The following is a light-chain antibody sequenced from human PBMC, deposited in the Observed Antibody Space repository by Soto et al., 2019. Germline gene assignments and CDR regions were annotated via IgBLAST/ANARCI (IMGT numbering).Light chain of an antibody. CDR1: QSVSSNY. V-gene: IGKV3-20*01. Sequence: EIVLTQSPGTLSLSPGERATLSCRARQSVSSNYVAWYQQKPGQTPKVLIYRASSRATGIPDRFSGSGSGTDFTLTISRLEPEDFAMYYCQQYGSSPLTFGGGTKVEIK. J-gene: IGKJ4*01. CDR2: RAS. CDR3: QQYGSSPLT.